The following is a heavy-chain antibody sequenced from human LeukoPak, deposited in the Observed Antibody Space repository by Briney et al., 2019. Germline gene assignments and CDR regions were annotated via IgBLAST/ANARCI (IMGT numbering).Heavy chain of an antibody. D-gene: IGHD2-2*01. CDR1: GFTFSSYS. V-gene: IGHV3-21*01. CDR3: ARDLLNDEGSSYFFDQ. Sequence: GGSLRLSCAASGFTFSSYSMNWVRQAPGKGLEWVSSISSSSSYIYYADSVKGRFTISRDNAKNSLYLQMDSLRAEDTAVYYCARDLLNDEGSSYFFDQWGQGTLVTVSS. CDR2: ISSSSSYI. J-gene: IGHJ4*02.